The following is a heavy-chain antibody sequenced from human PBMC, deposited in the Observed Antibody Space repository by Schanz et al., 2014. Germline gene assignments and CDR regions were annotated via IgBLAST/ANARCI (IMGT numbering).Heavy chain of an antibody. CDR3: ARGLHYDVETRLRSYDAFDF. Sequence: QVQLVQSGSEVKKPGDSVKVSCETSGYSFTKYGINWVRQAPGQGLEWMGWISPYNGHTEYGKKFQGRFTMTTDTSTTTAYLELRSLTYDDTAVVYGARGLHYDVETRLRSYDAFDFWGQGTKVAVSP. D-gene: IGHD3-10*02. CDR1: GYSFTKYG. J-gene: IGHJ3*01. V-gene: IGHV1-18*01. CDR2: ISPYNGHT.